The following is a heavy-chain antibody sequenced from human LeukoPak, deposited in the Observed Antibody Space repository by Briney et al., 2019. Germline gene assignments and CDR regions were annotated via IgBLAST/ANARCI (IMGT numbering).Heavy chain of an antibody. V-gene: IGHV3-23*01. CDR2: ISGSGGST. J-gene: IGHJ3*02. CDR1: GFTFSSYA. CDR3: AKGILWFGELFPAFDI. D-gene: IGHD3-10*01. Sequence: GGSLRLSCAASGFTFSSYAMSWVRQAPGKGLEWVSAISGSGGSTYYADSVKGRFTISRDNSKNTLYLQMNSLRAEDTAVYYCAKGILWFGELFPAFDIWGQGTMVTVSS.